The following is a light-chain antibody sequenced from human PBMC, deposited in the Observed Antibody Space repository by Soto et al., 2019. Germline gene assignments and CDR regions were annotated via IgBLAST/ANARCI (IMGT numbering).Light chain of an antibody. J-gene: IGKJ5*01. CDR1: QSVSSN. V-gene: IGKV3-15*01. CDR2: RAP. CDR3: QQFHNWPPIT. Sequence: EIVMTQSPATLSVSPGERATLSCRASQSVSSNLAWYQQKPGQAPRLLIFRAPTRATGIPARFSGSGSGTEFTLTISSLQSEDFAVYYCQQFHNWPPITFGQGTRMEIK.